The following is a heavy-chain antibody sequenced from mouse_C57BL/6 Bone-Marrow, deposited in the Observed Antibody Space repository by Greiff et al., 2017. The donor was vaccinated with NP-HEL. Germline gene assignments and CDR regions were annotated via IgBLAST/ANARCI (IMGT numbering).Heavy chain of an antibody. D-gene: IGHD4-1*01. CDR3: ARGELGPPFDY. J-gene: IGHJ2*01. CDR1: GFNIKDYY. CDR2: IDPEDGET. V-gene: IGHV14-2*01. Sequence: VQLQQSGAELVKPGASVKLSCTASGFNIKDYYMHWVKQRTEQGLEWIGRIDPEDGETKYAPKFPGKATITADTSSNTAYLQLSSLTSEDTAVYYCARGELGPPFDYWGQGTTLTVSS.